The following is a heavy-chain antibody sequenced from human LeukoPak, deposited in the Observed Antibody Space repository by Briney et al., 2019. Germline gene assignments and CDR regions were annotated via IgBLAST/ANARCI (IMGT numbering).Heavy chain of an antibody. CDR1: GDTVSSNSAA. V-gene: IGHV6-1*01. J-gene: IGHJ4*02. CDR2: TYYRSKWSN. D-gene: IGHD1-1*01. Sequence: SQALSLTCAISGDTVSSNSAAWNWSRQSPSRGLEWLGRTYYRSKWSNDYAVSVKSRITIHPDTSKNQFSLQLNSVTPEDTAVYYCARGNDFTTGRSLYYWGQGTLVTVSS. CDR3: ARGNDFTTGRSLYY.